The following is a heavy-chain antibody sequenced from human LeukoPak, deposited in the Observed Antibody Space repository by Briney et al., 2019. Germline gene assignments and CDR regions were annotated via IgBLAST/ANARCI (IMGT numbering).Heavy chain of an antibody. J-gene: IGHJ4*02. V-gene: IGHV3-7*01. CDR1: GFSFSSYW. D-gene: IGHD2-2*01. Sequence: GGSLRLSCAASGFSFSSYWMSWVRQPPGKGLEWVANINQDGSEKYYVDSVKGRFTISRDNTKNSLYLQMNSLRAEDTAVYYCARDFVVVPATHYWGQGTLVTVSS. CDR3: ARDFVVVPATHY. CDR2: INQDGSEK.